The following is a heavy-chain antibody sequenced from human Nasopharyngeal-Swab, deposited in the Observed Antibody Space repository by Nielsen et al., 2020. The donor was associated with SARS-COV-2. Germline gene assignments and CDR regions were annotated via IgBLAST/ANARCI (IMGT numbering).Heavy chain of an antibody. Sequence: GESLKISCAASGFTFSSYSMNWVRQAPGKGLEWVSAISGSGGSTYYADSVKGRFTISRDNSKNTLYLQMNSLRAEDTAVYYCAKAYYSNYGHYYYYGMDVWGQGTTVTVSS. V-gene: IGHV3-23*01. J-gene: IGHJ6*02. CDR3: AKAYYSNYGHYYYYGMDV. CDR2: ISGSGGST. D-gene: IGHD4-11*01. CDR1: GFTFSSYS.